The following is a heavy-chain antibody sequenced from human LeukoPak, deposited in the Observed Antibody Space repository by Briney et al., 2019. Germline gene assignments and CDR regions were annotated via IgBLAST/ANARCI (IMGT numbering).Heavy chain of an antibody. CDR3: ARDGSGSYYNVFGRFWDYYYGMDV. D-gene: IGHD3-10*01. V-gene: IGHV1-8*01. CDR2: MNPNSGNT. Sequence: GASVKVSCKASGYTFTSYDINWVRQATGQGLEWMGWMNPNSGNTGYAQKSQGRVTMTRNTSISTAYMELSSLRSEDTAVYYCARDGSGSYYNVFGRFWDYYYGMDVWGQGTTVTVSS. J-gene: IGHJ6*02. CDR1: GYTFTSYD.